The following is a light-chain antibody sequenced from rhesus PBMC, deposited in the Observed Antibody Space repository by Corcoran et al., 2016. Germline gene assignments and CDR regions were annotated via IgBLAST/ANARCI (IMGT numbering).Light chain of an antibody. CDR1: QGITDD. J-gene: IGKJ1*01. CDR2: ESS. V-gene: IGKV1-25*01. Sequence: DIQMTQSPSSLSASVGDRVTISCRASQGITDDLAWYQLKPGETPKLLIYESSTLQSGIPSRFSGNGSGTDCTLTISSLQTEDCATYYCQHYYNTPWTFGQGTKVEIK. CDR3: QHYYNTPWT.